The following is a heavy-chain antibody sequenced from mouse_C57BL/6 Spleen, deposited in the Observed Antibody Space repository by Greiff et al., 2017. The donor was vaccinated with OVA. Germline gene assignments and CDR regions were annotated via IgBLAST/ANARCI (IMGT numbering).Heavy chain of an antibody. CDR2: INPSNGGT. V-gene: IGHV1-53*01. Sequence: QVQLQQSGTELVKPGASVKLSCKASGYTFTSYWMHWVKQRPGQGLAWIGNINPSNGGTNYNEKFKSKATLTVDKSSSTAYMQLSSLTSEDSAVYYCARSDSSGYGGDAMDYWGQGTSVTVSS. J-gene: IGHJ4*01. CDR3: ARSDSSGYGGDAMDY. D-gene: IGHD3-2*02. CDR1: GYTFTSYW.